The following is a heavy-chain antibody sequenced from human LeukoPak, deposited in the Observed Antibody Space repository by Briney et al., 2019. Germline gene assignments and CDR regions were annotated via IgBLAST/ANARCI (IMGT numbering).Heavy chain of an antibody. CDR1: SGSLSSFY. J-gene: IGHJ4*02. Sequence: KPSETLSLTCTVSSGSLSSFYWNWIRQPAGKGLEWVGRIYPSGSTDYNASLQSRVTMSVDTSKKQFSLKLNSVTAADTAVYYCARSSGHDFDYWGQGILVTVSS. CDR3: ARSSGHDFDY. D-gene: IGHD5-12*01. CDR2: IYPSGST. V-gene: IGHV4-4*07.